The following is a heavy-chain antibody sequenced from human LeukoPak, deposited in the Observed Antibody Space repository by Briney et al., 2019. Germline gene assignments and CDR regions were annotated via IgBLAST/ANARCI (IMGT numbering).Heavy chain of an antibody. CDR3: ARLYCSSTSCYPYYYYMDV. J-gene: IGHJ6*03. CDR1: GGSITSASHF. Sequence: SETLSLTCSVSGGSITSASHFWGWIRQPPGKGLEWLGTIYYSGLTYSNPSLKSRVTISIDTAKNQFSLKLSSVTAADTAVYYCARLYCSSTSCYPYYYYMDVWGKGTTVTVSS. D-gene: IGHD2-2*01. CDR2: IYYSGLT. V-gene: IGHV4-39*01.